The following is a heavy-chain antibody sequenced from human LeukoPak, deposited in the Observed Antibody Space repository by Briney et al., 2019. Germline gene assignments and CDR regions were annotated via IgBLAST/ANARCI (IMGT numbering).Heavy chain of an antibody. CDR3: ARDMGHCSSTSCYWSYYYYGMDV. CDR2: IYSGGST. V-gene: IGHV3-66*01. Sequence: GGSLRLSCAASGFTVSSNYMSWVRQAPGKGLEWVSVIYSGGSTYYADSVKGRFTISRDNSKNTLYLQMNSLRAEDTAVYYCARDMGHCSSTSCYWSYYYYGMDVWGQGTTVTVSS. D-gene: IGHD2-2*01. J-gene: IGHJ6*02. CDR1: GFTVSSNY.